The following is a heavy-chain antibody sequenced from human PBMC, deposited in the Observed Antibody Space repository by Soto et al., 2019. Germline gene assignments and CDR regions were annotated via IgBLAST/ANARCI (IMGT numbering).Heavy chain of an antibody. D-gene: IGHD6-19*01. CDR1: GFTFSSYW. J-gene: IGHJ4*02. V-gene: IGHV3-74*03. Sequence: EVQLVESVGGLVQPGGSLRLSCAASGFTFSSYWMHWVRQAPGKGLVWVSHINTDGRSTTYADSVKGRFTISRDNAKNTLYLQMNSLRDEDTAVYYCARVRGGAVAENDYWGQGTLVTVSS. CDR3: ARVRGGAVAENDY. CDR2: INTDGRST.